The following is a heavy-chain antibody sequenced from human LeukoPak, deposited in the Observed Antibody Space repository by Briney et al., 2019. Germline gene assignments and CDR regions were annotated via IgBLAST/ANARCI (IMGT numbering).Heavy chain of an antibody. D-gene: IGHD3-22*01. CDR3: ARDSSSDFDY. CDR2: ISGSRSYI. V-gene: IGHV3-21*01. J-gene: IGHJ4*02. CDR1: GFTFNSYS. Sequence: GGSLRLSCAASGFTFNSYSMNWVRQAPGKGLEWVSSISGSRSYIYYADSVKGRFTISRDNAKNSLYLQMNSLRAEDTAVYYCARDSSSDFDYWGQGTLVTVSS.